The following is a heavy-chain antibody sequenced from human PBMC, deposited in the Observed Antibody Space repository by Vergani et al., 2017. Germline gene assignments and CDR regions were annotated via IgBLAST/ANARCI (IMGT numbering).Heavy chain of an antibody. CDR3: ARVSSGWRRSFDI. CDR2: IKQDGSEK. V-gene: IGHV3-7*01. Sequence: EVQLLESGGGLVQPGGSLRLSCAASGFTFSSYWMSWVRQAPGKGLEWVANIKQDGSEKYYVDSVKGRFTISRDNAKNSLYLQMNSLRAEDTAVYYCARVSSGWRRSFDIWGQGTMVTVSS. J-gene: IGHJ3*02. D-gene: IGHD6-19*01. CDR1: GFTFSSYW.